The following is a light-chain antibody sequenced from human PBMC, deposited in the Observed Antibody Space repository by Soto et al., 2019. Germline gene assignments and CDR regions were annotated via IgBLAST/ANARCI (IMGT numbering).Light chain of an antibody. CDR3: QQYHNWPT. J-gene: IGKJ5*01. CDR2: HAS. Sequence: DIQAPQSPSSLSASVGDRVAITCRTSQSVNYHLNWYHQKPGRAPKLLIFHASSLKSGVPSRFSGSGSGTDFTLTISSLQSEDFAVYYCQQYHNWPTFGQGARLEIK. CDR1: QSVNYH. V-gene: IGKV1-39*01.